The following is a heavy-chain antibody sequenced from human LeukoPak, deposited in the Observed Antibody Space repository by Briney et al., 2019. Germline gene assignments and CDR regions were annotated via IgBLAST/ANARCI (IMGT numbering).Heavy chain of an antibody. CDR2: IYYTGGT. CDR1: GGSIGTNY. J-gene: IGHJ4*02. V-gene: IGHV4-59*08. D-gene: IGHD6-19*01. Sequence: PSETLSLTCTVSGGSIGTNYWTWIRQPPGKGLEYIGYIYYTGGTNYNPSLKSRVTISVDTSKNQFSLKLSSVTAADTSVYFCAKYGNSGWVIDNWGQGTLVTVSS. CDR3: AKYGNSGWVIDN.